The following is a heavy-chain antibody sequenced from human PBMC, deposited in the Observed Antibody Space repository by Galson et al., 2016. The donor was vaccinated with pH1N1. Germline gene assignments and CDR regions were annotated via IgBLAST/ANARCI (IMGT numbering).Heavy chain of an antibody. J-gene: IGHJ5*02. CDR3: ARDGGDYGGAGQYKYFDT. D-gene: IGHD4-23*01. CDR2: IYHIGGT. Sequence: SETLSLTCAVSGGSISSRNWWRWVRHPPGQGLEWIGEIYHIGGTNYTPSLKSRATIPLDKSKNHFSLNLASVTAADTAVYYCARDGGDYGGAGQYKYFDTWGQGTLVTVSS. V-gene: IGHV4-4*02. CDR1: GGSISSRNW.